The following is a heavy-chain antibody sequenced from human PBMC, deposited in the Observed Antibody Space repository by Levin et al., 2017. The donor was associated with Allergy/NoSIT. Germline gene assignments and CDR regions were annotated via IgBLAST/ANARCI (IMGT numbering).Heavy chain of an antibody. CDR1: GFTFGDYA. CDR2: IRNKAHGGTT. CDR3: ARGGPPNYDYNWGSYRDGYVDY. J-gene: IGHJ4*02. Sequence: GGSLRLSCTGSGFTFGDYAMSWVRQAPGKGLEWVGFIRNKAHGGTTEYAASVKGRLTISSDDSKRIAYLQMNSLKTEDTAVYFCARGGPPNYDYNWGSYRDGYVDYWGQGTLVTVSS. D-gene: IGHD3-16*02. V-gene: IGHV3-49*04.